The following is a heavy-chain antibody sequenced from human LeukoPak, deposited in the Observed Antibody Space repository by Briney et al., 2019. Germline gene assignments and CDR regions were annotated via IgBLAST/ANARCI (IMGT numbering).Heavy chain of an antibody. CDR2: ISVSGENT. D-gene: IGHD4-17*01. V-gene: IGHV3-23*01. J-gene: IGHJ6*03. CDR3: ARATVTRAYMDV. Sequence: GGSLRLSCAASGVTFSSFAMNWVRQAPGKGLKWVSVISVSGENTYYADSVKGRFTISRDNSKNTVFLQMNSLRTEDTAVYYCARATVTRAYMDVWGKGTTVIVSS. CDR1: GVTFSSFA.